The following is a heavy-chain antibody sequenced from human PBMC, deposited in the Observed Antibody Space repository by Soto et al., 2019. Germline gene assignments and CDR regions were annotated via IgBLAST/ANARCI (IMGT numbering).Heavy chain of an antibody. CDR2: VIPILGQA. CDR3: ARGGGIGAPPGTDY. D-gene: IGHD6-6*01. Sequence: QVQLVQSGAEVKKPGSSVKVSCKASGGIFSSYAISWLRQAPGQGLEWMGAVIPILGQAYYAQDLQDRVSITADEATRTTYMELSSLRSEDTAVEFCARGGGIGAPPGTDYWGQGTLVTVAS. J-gene: IGHJ4*02. CDR1: GGIFSSYA. V-gene: IGHV1-69*01.